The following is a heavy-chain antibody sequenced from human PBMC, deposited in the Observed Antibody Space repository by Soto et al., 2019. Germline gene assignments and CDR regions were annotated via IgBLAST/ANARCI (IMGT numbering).Heavy chain of an antibody. CDR3: AKHSSGYYFYGFDI. J-gene: IGHJ3*02. CDR1: GGTFTNYA. V-gene: IGHV1-69*06. Sequence: SVKVSCKTSGGTFTNYAFSWVRQAPGQGLEWMGGIIPIFGTGNYAQKFQGRVTITADKSTSTAYMELSSLRSEDTAAYYCAKHSSGYYFYGFDIWGQGTMVTVS. D-gene: IGHD3-22*01. CDR2: IIPIFGTG.